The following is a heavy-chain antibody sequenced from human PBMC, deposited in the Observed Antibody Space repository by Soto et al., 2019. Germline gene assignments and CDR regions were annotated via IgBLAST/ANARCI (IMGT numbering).Heavy chain of an antibody. D-gene: IGHD3-10*01. Sequence: SETLSLTCTVSRAPVSSSTYTWGWIRQPPGKGLEWIGSIYYSGSTYYNPSLNSRVTISVDTSENQFSLKLNSVTAADTAVYYCARQVVDGTVAGSGSFDYWGQGTLVTVSS. V-gene: IGHV4-39*01. CDR3: ARQVVDGTVAGSGSFDY. J-gene: IGHJ4*02. CDR2: IYYSGST. CDR1: RAPVSSSTYT.